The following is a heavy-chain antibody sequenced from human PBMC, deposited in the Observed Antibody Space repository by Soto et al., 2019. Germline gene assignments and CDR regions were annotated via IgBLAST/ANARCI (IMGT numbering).Heavy chain of an antibody. CDR2: INPSGDST. V-gene: IGHV1-46*01. J-gene: IGHJ5*02. D-gene: IGHD1-26*01. CDR1: GFNFTSYY. CDR3: ARGKGSGSYYVP. Sequence: QVQLVQSGAEVKKPGASVKISCKASGFNFTSYYMHWVRQAPGQGLEWMGIINPSGDSTSYAQKFQGRVTMSRDTSTSTVYLELSSLRSEDTAIYYCARGKGSGSYYVPWGQGILVTYSS.